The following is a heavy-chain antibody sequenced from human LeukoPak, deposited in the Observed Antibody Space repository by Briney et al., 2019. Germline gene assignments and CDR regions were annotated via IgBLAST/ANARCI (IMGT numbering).Heavy chain of an antibody. CDR3: ARGSKGAMVRGVIVDY. CDR2: IKQDGSEK. Sequence: GGSLRLSCAASGFTFSSYWMSWVRQAPGKGLEWVANIKQDGSEKYYVDSVKGRFTISRDNAKNSLYLQMNSLRAEDTAVYYCARGSKGAMVRGVIVDYWGQGTLVTVSS. CDR1: GFTFSSYW. D-gene: IGHD3-10*01. V-gene: IGHV3-7*01. J-gene: IGHJ4*02.